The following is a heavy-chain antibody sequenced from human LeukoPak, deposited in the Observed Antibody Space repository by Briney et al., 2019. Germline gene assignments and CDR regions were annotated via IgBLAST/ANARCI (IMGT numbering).Heavy chain of an antibody. CDR3: ARAGYSNRWDGVDY. CDR2: IYPGDSDT. V-gene: IGHV5-51*01. CDR1: GYTFTNYW. J-gene: IGHJ4*02. Sequence: GESLKISCKGSGYTFTNYWIGWVRQMPGKGLEFMGIIYPGDSDTRYSPSFQGQVTISVDKSINTAYLQWSSLKASDSAMYYCARAGYSNRWDGVDYWGQGTLVTVSS. D-gene: IGHD2/OR15-2a*01.